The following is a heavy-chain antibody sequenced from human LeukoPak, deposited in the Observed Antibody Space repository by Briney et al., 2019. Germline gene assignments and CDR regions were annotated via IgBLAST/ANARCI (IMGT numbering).Heavy chain of an antibody. CDR1: GFTFSSYS. CDR3: ARDCSSTSCSKEAYYYYGMDV. Sequence: AGGSLRLSCAASGFTFSSYSMNWVRQAPGKGLEWVSYISSSSSYIYYADSVKGRFTISRDNAKNSLYLQMNSLRAEDTAVYYCARDCSSTSCSKEAYYYYGMDVWGQGTTVTVSS. J-gene: IGHJ6*02. D-gene: IGHD2-2*01. V-gene: IGHV3-21*01. CDR2: ISSSSSYI.